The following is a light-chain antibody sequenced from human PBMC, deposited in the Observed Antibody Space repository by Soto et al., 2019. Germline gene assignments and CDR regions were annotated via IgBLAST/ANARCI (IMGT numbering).Light chain of an antibody. Sequence: EIVMTQSPVTLSVSPGQRASLSCRASQSISTNLAWYQQRPGRSPRLLIFGASTRATGVPARFSGSGSGTDFTLTISSLQSEDFADYYCQQYNKWPLFTFGPGTRVDIK. CDR1: QSISTN. CDR2: GAS. CDR3: QQYNKWPLFT. V-gene: IGKV3-15*01. J-gene: IGKJ3*01.